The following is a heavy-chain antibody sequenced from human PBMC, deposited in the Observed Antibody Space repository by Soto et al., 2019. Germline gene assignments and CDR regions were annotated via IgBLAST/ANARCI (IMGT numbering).Heavy chain of an antibody. Sequence: SETLSLTCTVSGGSISSYYWSWIRQPPGKGLEWIGYIYYSGSTNYNPSLKSRVTISVDTSKNQFSLKLSSVTAADTAVYYCARGSRSLDYWGHGTLVTVSS. CDR1: GGSISSYY. J-gene: IGHJ4*01. CDR2: IYYSGST. V-gene: IGHV4-59*01. CDR3: ARGSRSLDY.